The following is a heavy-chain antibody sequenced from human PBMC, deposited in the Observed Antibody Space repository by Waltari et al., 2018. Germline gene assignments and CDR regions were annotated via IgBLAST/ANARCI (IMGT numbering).Heavy chain of an antibody. Sequence: QVQLQESGPGLVKPSETLSLTCTVSGGSMTSNYWSWIRQSPGRGLEWIAYIFYSGRNNNKPSLKRRVTISVATSKNQFSLRLSSVTAADTDVYYCARGDNRWYAFDYWGQGTPVTVSS. CDR3: ARGDNRWYAFDY. V-gene: IGHV4-59*01. D-gene: IGHD2-15*01. CDR2: IFYSGRN. CDR1: GGSMTSNY. J-gene: IGHJ4*02.